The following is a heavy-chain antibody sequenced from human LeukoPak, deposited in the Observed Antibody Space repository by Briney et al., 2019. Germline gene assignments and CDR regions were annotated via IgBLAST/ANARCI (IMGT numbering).Heavy chain of an antibody. CDR3: ARDRRLATITPFDY. Sequence: PSETLSLTCAVYGGSFSGYYWSWIRQPPGKGLEWIGEINHSGSTNYNPSLKSRVTISVDTSKNQFSLKLSSVTAADTAVYYCARDRRLATITPFDYWGQGTLVTVSS. J-gene: IGHJ4*02. CDR2: INHSGST. D-gene: IGHD5-24*01. CDR1: GGSFSGYY. V-gene: IGHV4-34*01.